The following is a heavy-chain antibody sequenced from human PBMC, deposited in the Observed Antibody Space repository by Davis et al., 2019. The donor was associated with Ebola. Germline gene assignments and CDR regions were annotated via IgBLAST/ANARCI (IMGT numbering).Heavy chain of an antibody. D-gene: IGHD3-3*01. CDR3: AREWGSITIFGVGT. CDR1: GFTFSSYW. Sequence: GGSLRLSCAASGFTFSSYWMSWVRQAPGKGLEWVANIKQDGSEKYYVDSVKGRFTISRDNAKNSLYLQMNSLRAEDTAVYYCAREWGSITIFGVGTGGQGTLVTVSS. CDR2: IKQDGSEK. V-gene: IGHV3-7*01. J-gene: IGHJ4*02.